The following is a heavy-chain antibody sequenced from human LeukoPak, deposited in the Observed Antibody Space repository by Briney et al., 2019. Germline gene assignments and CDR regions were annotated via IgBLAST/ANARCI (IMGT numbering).Heavy chain of an antibody. D-gene: IGHD6-13*01. CDR1: GFIFSSYG. CDR3: AKALTYSSSWTPFDY. CDR2: ISYDGSNK. Sequence: PGGSLRLSCAASGFIFSSYGMHWVRQAPGRGLEWVAVISYDGSNKYYADSVKGRFTISRDNSKYTLYLQMNSLRAEDTAVYYCAKALTYSSSWTPFDYWGQGTLVTVSS. V-gene: IGHV3-30*18. J-gene: IGHJ4*02.